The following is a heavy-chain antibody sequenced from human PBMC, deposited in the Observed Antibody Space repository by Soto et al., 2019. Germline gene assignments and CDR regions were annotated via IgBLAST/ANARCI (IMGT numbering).Heavy chain of an antibody. V-gene: IGHV3-9*01. CDR1: GFTVDNYA. CDR3: AKDSGAS. D-gene: IGHD6-25*01. J-gene: IGHJ4*02. CDR2: ISWNGNTI. Sequence: GGSLRLSCAASGFTVDNYAMRWVRQAPGKGLEWVSGISWNGNTIAYADSVKCRCTISRENSKNSRYLQMNRRRAEDASWYYCAKDSGASWGQGTLVTVSS.